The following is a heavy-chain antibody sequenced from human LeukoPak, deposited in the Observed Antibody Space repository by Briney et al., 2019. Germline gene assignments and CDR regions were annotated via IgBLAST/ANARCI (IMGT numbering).Heavy chain of an antibody. V-gene: IGHV3-30*18. CDR3: AKDEIFGNSWTFDY. J-gene: IGHJ4*02. D-gene: IGHD6-13*01. CDR1: GFTFSSYG. CDR2: ISYDGSNK. Sequence: PGGSLRLSCAASGFTFSSYGMHWVRQAPGKGLEWVAVISYDGSNKYYADSVKGRFTISRDNSKNTLYLQMNSLKPEDTAVYYCAKDEIFGNSWTFDYWGQGTLVTVSS.